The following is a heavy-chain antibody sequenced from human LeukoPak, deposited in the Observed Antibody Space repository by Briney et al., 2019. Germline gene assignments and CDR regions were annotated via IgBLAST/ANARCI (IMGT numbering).Heavy chain of an antibody. CDR1: GGSISTYY. CDR2: IHYSGST. V-gene: IGHV4-59*12. CDR3: AREGILAGGDH. Sequence: SETLSLTCTVSGGSISTYYWSWIRQPPGKGLKWIGYIHYSGSTNYNPSLKSRVTISVDTSKNQLSLKLSSVTAADTAVYFCAREGILAGGDHWGQGTLVTVSS. D-gene: IGHD6-13*01. J-gene: IGHJ4*02.